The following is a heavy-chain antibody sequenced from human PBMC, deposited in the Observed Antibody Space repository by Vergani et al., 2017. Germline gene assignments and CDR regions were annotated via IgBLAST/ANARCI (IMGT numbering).Heavy chain of an antibody. J-gene: IGHJ3*02. Sequence: QVQLVQSGAEVKKPGSSVKVSCKASGGTFSSYAISWVRQAPGQGLEWMGRIIPILGTANYAQKFQGRVTITADESTSTAYMELNSLRAEDTAVYYCAKVRLGWNSYDAFDIWGQGTMVTVSS. CDR3: AKVRLGWNSYDAFDI. D-gene: IGHD2-21*01. CDR1: GGTFSSYA. CDR2: IIPILGTA. V-gene: IGHV1-69*11.